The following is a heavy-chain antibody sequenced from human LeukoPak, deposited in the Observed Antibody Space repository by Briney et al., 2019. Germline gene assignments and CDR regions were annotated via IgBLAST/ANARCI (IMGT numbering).Heavy chain of an antibody. J-gene: IGHJ6*02. CDR1: GFTVSSNY. D-gene: IGHD2-2*01. CDR2: IYSGGST. CDR3: ARGGCSSTSCHLYYYYYYGMDV. V-gene: IGHV3-53*01. Sequence: GGSLRLSCAASGFTVSSNYMSWVRQAPGKGLEWVSVIYSGGSTYYADSVKGRFTISRDNSKNPLYLQMNSLSAEDTAVYYCARGGCSSTSCHLYYYYYYGMDVWGQGTTVTVSS.